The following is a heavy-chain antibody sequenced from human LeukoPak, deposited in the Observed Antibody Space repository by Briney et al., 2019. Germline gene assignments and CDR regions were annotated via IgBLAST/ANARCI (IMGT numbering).Heavy chain of an antibody. V-gene: IGHV3-23*01. D-gene: IGHD5-12*01. CDR2: ISGTGDSI. Sequence: GRSLRLSCSASGFTFSSYVLSWVRQAPGKGLEWVSAISGTGDSIYYADSVKGRLTISRDNSKSNLYVQMNSLTDEYKAVYYCAMDPRGGYSGSWYFDYWGQGPVVSVSS. CDR1: GFTFSSYV. CDR3: AMDPRGGYSGSWYFDY. J-gene: IGHJ4*02.